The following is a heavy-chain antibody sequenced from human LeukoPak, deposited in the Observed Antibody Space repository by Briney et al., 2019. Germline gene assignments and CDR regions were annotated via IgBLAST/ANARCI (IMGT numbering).Heavy chain of an antibody. Sequence: LSLTCTVSGGSISSGTYYWGLIRQAPGKGLEWVSYISSSSSYSNYADSVKGRFTISRDNAKNSLYLQVNSLRAEDTAVYYCARALYCSGGTCYFALYFDLWGRGTLVTVSS. D-gene: IGHD2-15*01. CDR2: ISSSSSYS. J-gene: IGHJ2*01. CDR1: GGSISSGTYY. CDR3: ARALYCSGGTCYFALYFDL. V-gene: IGHV3-11*05.